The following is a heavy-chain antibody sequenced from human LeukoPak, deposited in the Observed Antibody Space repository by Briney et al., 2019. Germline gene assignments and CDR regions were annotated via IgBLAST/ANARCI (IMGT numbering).Heavy chain of an antibody. CDR2: ISSNGGST. D-gene: IGHD2-21*02. V-gene: IGHV3-64*01. CDR1: GFTFSNYA. J-gene: IGHJ4*02. Sequence: GGSLRLXCAASGFTFSNYAMNWVRQTPGKGLEYVSGISSNGGSTNYANSVKGRFTISRDNSKNTLYLQMGSLRAEDMAVYYCARDGGTYCGGDCYGDWGQGTLVTVSS. CDR3: ARDGGTYCGGDCYGD.